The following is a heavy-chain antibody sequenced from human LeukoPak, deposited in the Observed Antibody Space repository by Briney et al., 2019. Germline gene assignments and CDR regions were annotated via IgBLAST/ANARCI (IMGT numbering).Heavy chain of an antibody. V-gene: IGHV3-7*03. D-gene: IGHD6-6*01. J-gene: IGHJ5*02. CDR2: IKQDGSEK. Sequence: GGSLRLSCAASGFTFSDYWMTWVRQAPGKGLEWVAHIKQDGSEKYYVDSVKGRFTISRDNAKNLVYLQINSLRAEDTAVYYCARDLGAHIAARPSRTTTGFDPWGQGTLVTVSS. CDR3: ARDLGAHIAARPSRTTTGFDP. CDR1: GFTFSDYW.